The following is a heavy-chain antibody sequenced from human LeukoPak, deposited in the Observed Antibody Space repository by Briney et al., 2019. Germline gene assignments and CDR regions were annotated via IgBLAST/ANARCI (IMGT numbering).Heavy chain of an antibody. CDR1: GFTFSSYP. J-gene: IGHJ4*02. CDR2: ISKDGSNK. CDR3: AKRGSAGRPYFFDY. V-gene: IGHV3-30*18. Sequence: GRSLRLSCEASGFTFSSYPMHWVRQAPGKGLEWVAAISKDGSNKYYADSVRGRYTISRDTSKNTLYLEMNSLSGEDTAVYYCAKRGSAGRPYFFDYWGQGTLFTVSS. D-gene: IGHD1-1*01.